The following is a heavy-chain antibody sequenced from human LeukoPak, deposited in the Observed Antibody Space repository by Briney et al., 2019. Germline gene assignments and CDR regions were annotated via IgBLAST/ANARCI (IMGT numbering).Heavy chain of an antibody. CDR3: ARVEES. J-gene: IGHJ5*02. Sequence: PVKVSCKVSGYTLTELSMHWVRQAPGKGLEWMGGIIPIFGTANYAQKFQGRVTITADESTSTAYMELSSLRSGDTAVYYCARVEESWGQGTLVTVSS. CDR1: GYTLTELS. V-gene: IGHV1-69*13. CDR2: IIPIFGTA. D-gene: IGHD3-10*01.